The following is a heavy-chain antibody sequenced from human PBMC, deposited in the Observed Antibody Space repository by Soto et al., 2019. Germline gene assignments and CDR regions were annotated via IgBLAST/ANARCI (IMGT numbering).Heavy chain of an antibody. CDR3: ARVYSGSYWGVQGEYYFDY. CDR1: GYTFTSYG. V-gene: IGHV1-18*01. Sequence: QVQLVQSGAEVKKPGASVKVSCKASGYTFTSYGISWVRQAPGQGLEWMGWISAYNGNTNYAQKLQGRATMTTDTSTSTAYMELRSLRSDDTAVYYCARVYSGSYWGVQGEYYFDYWGQGTLVTVSS. CDR2: ISAYNGNT. J-gene: IGHJ4*02. D-gene: IGHD1-26*01.